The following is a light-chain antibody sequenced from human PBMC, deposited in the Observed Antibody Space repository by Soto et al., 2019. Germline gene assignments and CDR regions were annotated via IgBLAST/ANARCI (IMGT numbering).Light chain of an antibody. CDR3: QQYMSYS. Sequence: DIQMTQSPSSLSASVGDTITVTCRASQSVRSYLNWYQQKPGKAPDLLIYTTTSLQSEVPSRFSGSGSGTEFTLTISSLQPDDFATYYCQQYMSYSFGQGTKVDIK. CDR2: TTT. V-gene: IGKV1-5*01. J-gene: IGKJ1*01. CDR1: QSVRSY.